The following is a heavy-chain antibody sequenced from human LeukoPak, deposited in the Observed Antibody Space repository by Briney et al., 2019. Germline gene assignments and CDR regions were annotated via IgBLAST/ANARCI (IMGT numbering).Heavy chain of an antibody. CDR2: ISYDGSNK. CDR3: ADFEFDFWGCPEFSFHYFYGMDV. Sequence: GGSLRLSCAASGFTFSSYAMHWVRQAPGKGLEWVAVISYDGSNKYYADSVKGRFTISRDNSKNTLYLQMNSLRAEDTAVYYWADFEFDFWGCPEFSFHYFYGMDVWGQGTTVTVSS. D-gene: IGHD3-3*01. J-gene: IGHJ6*02. CDR1: GFTFSSYA. V-gene: IGHV3-30-3*01.